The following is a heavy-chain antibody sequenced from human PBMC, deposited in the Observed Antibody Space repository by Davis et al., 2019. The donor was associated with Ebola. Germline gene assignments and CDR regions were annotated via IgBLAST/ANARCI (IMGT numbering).Heavy chain of an antibody. CDR1: GNTFTNYG. CDR3: ARGHNYAHEY. D-gene: IGHD4-11*01. J-gene: IGHJ4*02. V-gene: IGHV1-18*01. Sequence: ASVKVSCKASGNTFTNYGITWVRQAPGQGLQWVGWISAYSGDTNYVQKLQGRVTMTTDTSTSTAYMELSSLRYDDTADYYCARGHNYAHEYWGQGTLVTVSS. CDR2: ISAYSGDT.